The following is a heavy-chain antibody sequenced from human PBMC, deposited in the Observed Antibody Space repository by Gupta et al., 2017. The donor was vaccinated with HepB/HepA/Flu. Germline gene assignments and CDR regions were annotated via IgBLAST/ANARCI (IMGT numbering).Heavy chain of an antibody. CDR1: ADSVSSNTAA. CDR2: TYYRSKWNY. D-gene: IGHD1-14*01. V-gene: IGHV6-1*01. CDR3: ARQKDGNLDY. Sequence: QVQLQQSGPGLVKPSQTLSLTCAISADSVSSNTAAWNWIRQSPSRGLEWLGRTYYRSKWNYDYSTSVKSRITINPDTSRNQFSLQLNSVTTEDTALYYCARQKDGNLDYWGRGTLVTVSS. J-gene: IGHJ4*01.